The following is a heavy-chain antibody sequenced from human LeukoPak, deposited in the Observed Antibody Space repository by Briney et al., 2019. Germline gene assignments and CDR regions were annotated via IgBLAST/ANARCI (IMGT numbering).Heavy chain of an antibody. Sequence: SETLSLTGTVSGGSISGYYWNWIRQPPGKGLEWIGYIYYSGITNYNPSLKSRVTISLDTSKSQFSLKLASVTAADTAVYYCARHGYCGAECYTYFDSWGQGTLVSVSS. D-gene: IGHD2-21*01. J-gene: IGHJ4*02. CDR2: IYYSGIT. CDR1: GGSISGYY. CDR3: ARHGYCGAECYTYFDS. V-gene: IGHV4-59*08.